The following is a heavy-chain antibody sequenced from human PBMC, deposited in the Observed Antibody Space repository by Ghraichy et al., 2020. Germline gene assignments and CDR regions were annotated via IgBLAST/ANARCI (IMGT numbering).Heavy chain of an antibody. CDR3: TRPEYSYGHDVYYYYGMDV. D-gene: IGHD5-18*01. CDR2: IRSKANSYAT. Sequence: GGSLRLSCAASGFTFSGSAMHWVRQASGKGLEWVGRIRSKANSYATAYAASVKGRFTISRDDSKNTAYLQMNSLKTEATAVYYCTRPEYSYGHDVYYYYGMDVWGQGTTVTVSS. J-gene: IGHJ6*02. V-gene: IGHV3-73*01. CDR1: GFTFSGSA.